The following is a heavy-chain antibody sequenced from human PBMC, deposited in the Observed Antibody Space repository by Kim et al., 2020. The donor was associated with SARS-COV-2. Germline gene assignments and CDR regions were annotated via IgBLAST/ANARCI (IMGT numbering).Heavy chain of an antibody. CDR2: SNHSCIT. CDR1: GGTFSGSD. D-gene: IGHD3-9*01. CDR3: ARDPGYADVFSCYGMDG. Sequence: SETLSLTCAVSGGTFSGSDWSWIRQPPGKGLEWVGESNHSCITNYNPSLKRRFTISIDTSKNQFSLQLSSVTVADTAVYFFARDPGYADVFSCYGMDG. J-gene: IGHJ6*01. V-gene: IGHV4-34*01.